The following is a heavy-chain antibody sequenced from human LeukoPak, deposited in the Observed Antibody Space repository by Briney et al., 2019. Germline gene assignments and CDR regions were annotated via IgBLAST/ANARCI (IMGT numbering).Heavy chain of an antibody. CDR3: ARGLAAAGKRAFDI. D-gene: IGHD6-13*01. CDR2: ISTSSSNI. J-gene: IGHJ3*02. V-gene: IGHV3-48*04. Sequence: PGGSLRLSCAASGFTFSNYNMNWVRQAPGKGLEWVSYISTSSSNIYYADSVKGRSTISRDNAKNSLYLQMNSLRAEETAVYYCARGLAAAGKRAFDIWGQGTMVTVSS. CDR1: GFTFSNYN.